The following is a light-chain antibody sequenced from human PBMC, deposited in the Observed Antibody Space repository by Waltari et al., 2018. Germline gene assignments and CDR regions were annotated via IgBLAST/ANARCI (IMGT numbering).Light chain of an antibody. CDR3: QSYDTSLSVV. Sequence: QSVLTQPPSVSGAPGQRVTLSCTGSGPHIGAGYDVHWYQQLPRAAPKLLIYGSTSRPLGVPARFFGSTSGTSASLAITGLQAEDEADYYCQSYDTSLSVVFGGGTKLTVL. J-gene: IGLJ3*02. V-gene: IGLV1-40*01. CDR1: GPHIGAGYD. CDR2: GST.